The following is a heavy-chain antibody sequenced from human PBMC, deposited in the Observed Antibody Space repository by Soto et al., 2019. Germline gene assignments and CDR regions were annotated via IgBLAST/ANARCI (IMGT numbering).Heavy chain of an antibody. CDR3: ARLRVEGPLLC. D-gene: IGHD3-3*01. CDR1: GYSFTNYW. V-gene: IGHV5-51*01. CDR2: IFPGDSAT. Sequence: EVELVQSGAEVKKPGESLKISCKGSGYSFTNYWIVWVRQMPGKGLEWMGIIFPGDSATEYSPSFQGQVTISADKSFSTAYRQWSSLKASDTAMYYGARLRVEGPLLCWGRGTLVTVSS. J-gene: IGHJ4*02.